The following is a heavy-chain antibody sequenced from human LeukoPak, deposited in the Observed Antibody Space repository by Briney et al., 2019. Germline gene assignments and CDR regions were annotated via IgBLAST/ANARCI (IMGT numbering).Heavy chain of an antibody. CDR1: GFTFSSYG. Sequence: GGSLRLSCAASGFTFSSYGMHWVRQAPGKGLEWVAVISYDGSNKYYADSVKGRFTISRDNSKNTLYLQMNSLRAEDTAVYYCAKGPYYYYYMDVWGKGTTVTVSS. V-gene: IGHV3-30*18. J-gene: IGHJ6*03. CDR2: ISYDGSNK. CDR3: AKGPYYYYYMDV.